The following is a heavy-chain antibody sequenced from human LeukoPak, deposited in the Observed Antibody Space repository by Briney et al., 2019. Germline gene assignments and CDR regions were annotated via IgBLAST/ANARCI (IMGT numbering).Heavy chain of an antibody. J-gene: IGHJ5*02. CDR3: ARGRGELELLP. D-gene: IGHD1-7*01. Sequence: SETLSLTCAVYGGSFSGYYWCWIRQPPGKGLEWIGEINHSGSTNYNPSLKSRVTISVDTSKNQFSLKLSSVTAADTAVYYCARGRGELELLPWGQGTLVTVSS. CDR2: INHSGST. CDR1: GGSFSGYY. V-gene: IGHV4-34*01.